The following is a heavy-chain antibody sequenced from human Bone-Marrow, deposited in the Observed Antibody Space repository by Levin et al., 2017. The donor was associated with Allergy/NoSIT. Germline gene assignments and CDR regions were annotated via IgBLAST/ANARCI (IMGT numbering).Heavy chain of an antibody. V-gene: IGHV1-24*01. Sequence: ASVKVSCKVSGYTLKELSIHWVRQSPAKGLEWMGGVDPEDGKPIFAQRFQGRVTMTEDISTDTAYVELSSLRPEDTAVYYCATGGLYYDSLTGYYARRRDYPYNGMDVWGQGTTVTVSS. CDR1: GYTLKELS. CDR2: VDPEDGKP. CDR3: ATGGLYYDSLTGYYARRRDYPYNGMDV. J-gene: IGHJ6*02. D-gene: IGHD3-9*01.